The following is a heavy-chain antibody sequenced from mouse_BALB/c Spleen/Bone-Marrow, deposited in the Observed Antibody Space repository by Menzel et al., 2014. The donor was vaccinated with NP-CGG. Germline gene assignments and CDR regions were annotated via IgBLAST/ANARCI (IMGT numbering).Heavy chain of an antibody. CDR2: IWSGGST. V-gene: IGHV2-2*02. D-gene: IGHD1-2*01. J-gene: IGHJ3*01. CDR1: GFSLTNYG. Sequence: VQLQQSGPGLVQPSQSLPITCTVSGFSLTNYGVHWVRQSPGKGLEWLGVIWSGGSTDYNAAFISRLVISKDNSKSQVFFKMNSLQANDTAIYYCARRGGTTAPFAYWGQGTLVTVSA. CDR3: ARRGGTTAPFAY.